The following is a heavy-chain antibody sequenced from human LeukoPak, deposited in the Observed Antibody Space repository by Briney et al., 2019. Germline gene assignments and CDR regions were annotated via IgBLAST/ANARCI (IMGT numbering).Heavy chain of an antibody. CDR1: GGSISSYY. Sequence: SETLSLTCTVSGGSISSYYWSWIRQPAGKGLEWIGRIYTSGSTNYNPSLKSRVTMSVDTSKNQFSLKLSSVTAADTAVYYCARAAYYYDSSGRTGPPLFDYWGQGTLVTVSS. CDR2: IYTSGST. CDR3: ARAAYYYDSSGRTGPPLFDY. J-gene: IGHJ4*02. D-gene: IGHD3-22*01. V-gene: IGHV4-4*07.